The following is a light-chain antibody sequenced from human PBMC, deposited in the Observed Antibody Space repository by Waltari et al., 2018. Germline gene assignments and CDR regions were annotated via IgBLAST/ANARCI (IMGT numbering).Light chain of an antibody. CDR1: QSVSSSY. J-gene: IGKJ2*01. CDR3: QPYGSSPA. V-gene: IGKV3-20*01. Sequence: EIVLTQSPGTLSLSPGERATLSCRASQSVSSSYLAWYQQKPGQAPRRLIYGASGRSTGIPDRFSVSGSGTDFSLTISRLEPEDFAVYYCQPYGSSPAFGQGTKLEI. CDR2: GAS.